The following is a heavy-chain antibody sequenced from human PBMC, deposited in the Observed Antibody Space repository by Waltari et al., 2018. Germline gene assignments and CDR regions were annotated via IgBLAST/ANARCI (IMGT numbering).Heavy chain of an antibody. Sequence: EVQLVESGGGLVKPEASLPLSCPGSGFRFRIYTIHWVRQAPGRGLEYVAASSSNGDTTYYADSVKGRFTISRDNSKNMLYLQMSSLRFEDTALYYCVKEKDYGSAPEDIWGQGTRVTVSS. V-gene: IGHV3-64D*06. J-gene: IGHJ3*02. CDR3: VKEKDYGSAPEDI. CDR1: GFRFRIYT. CDR2: SSSNGDTT. D-gene: IGHD6-19*01.